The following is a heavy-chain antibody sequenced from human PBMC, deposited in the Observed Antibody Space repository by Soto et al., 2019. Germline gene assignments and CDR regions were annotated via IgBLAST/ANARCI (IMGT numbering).Heavy chain of an antibody. CDR1: GFTFSDAW. J-gene: IGHJ4*02. V-gene: IGHV3-15*01. CDR3: TTERITMIMVVIDN. Sequence: EVQLVESGGGLVKPGESLRLSCAASGFTFSDAWMSWVRQAPGKGLEWVGRVKSKTRGGTTEYSSAVKGRFTIARDDSKNTVILEMNNLKAEDTALYYCTTERITMIMVVIDNWGQGTLVTVSS. CDR2: VKSKTRGGTT. D-gene: IGHD2-21*01.